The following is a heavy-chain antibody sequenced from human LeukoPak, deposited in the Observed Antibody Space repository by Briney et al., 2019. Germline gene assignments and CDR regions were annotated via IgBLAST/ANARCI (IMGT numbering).Heavy chain of an antibody. CDR3: ARVGIGRSFDF. CDR1: GYTFTNYD. D-gene: IGHD1-14*01. J-gene: IGHJ3*01. V-gene: IGHV1-8*03. CDR2: MTPNTGKT. Sequence: ASVTVSCKASGYTFTNYDINWVRQATGQGLEWMGWMTPNTGKTGFAQKFQGRVTTTRNTSISTAYMELSSLTSDDTAVYYCARVGIGRSFDFWGQGTMVTVSS.